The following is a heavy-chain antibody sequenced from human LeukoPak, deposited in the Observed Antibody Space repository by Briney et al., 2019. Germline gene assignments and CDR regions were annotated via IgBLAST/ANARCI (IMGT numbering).Heavy chain of an antibody. Sequence: WASVKVSCKASGYTFTNYAITWVRQAPGQGLEWMGWINPYNGNTHYAQNLQGRVTMTTDTSTSTAYMELRSLRSDDTAIYYCARSGLYGDYGGYWGQGTLVTVSS. CDR2: INPYNGNT. D-gene: IGHD4-17*01. CDR3: ARSGLYGDYGGY. CDR1: GYTFTNYA. J-gene: IGHJ4*02. V-gene: IGHV1-18*01.